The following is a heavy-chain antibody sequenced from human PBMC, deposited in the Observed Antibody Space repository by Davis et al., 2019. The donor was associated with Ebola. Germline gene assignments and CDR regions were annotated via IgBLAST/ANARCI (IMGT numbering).Heavy chain of an antibody. J-gene: IGHJ4*02. D-gene: IGHD3-22*01. Sequence: GESLKISCAASGFTFSSYSMHWVRQAPGKGLEWVLFISVSSSYIYYSDPVQGRFTISRDNAKNLLSLQMNSLRAEDTALYYCARMDYYYDSSGLGEHADYWGQGIQVTVSS. V-gene: IGHV3-21*04. CDR1: GFTFSSYS. CDR2: ISVSSSYI. CDR3: ARMDYYYDSSGLGEHADY.